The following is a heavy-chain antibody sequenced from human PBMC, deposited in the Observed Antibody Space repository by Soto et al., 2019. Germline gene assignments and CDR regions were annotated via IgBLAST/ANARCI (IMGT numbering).Heavy chain of an antibody. CDR3: ARQQRSSEAAARFIYYYYYMDV. V-gene: IGHV4-39*01. CDR1: GVSISSSPYS. J-gene: IGHJ6*03. D-gene: IGHD6-13*01. Sequence: SETLSLTCTVSGVSISSSPYSWGWIRQPPGKGLEWIGTIYHSGSTYYNPSLKSRVTISADTSKNQFSLELSSVTAADTAVHFCARQQRSSEAAARFIYYYYYMDVWGKGTTVTVSS. CDR2: IYHSGST.